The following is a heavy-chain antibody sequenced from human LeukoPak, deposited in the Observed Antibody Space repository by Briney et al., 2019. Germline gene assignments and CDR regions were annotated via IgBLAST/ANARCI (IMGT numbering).Heavy chain of an antibody. CDR3: AREGNDYGGSSHPSYFDY. J-gene: IGHJ4*02. CDR2: FIPILGIA. D-gene: IGHD4-23*01. V-gene: IGHV1-69*04. CDR1: LRTHSNYA. Sequence: SLNDAFKASLRTHSNYAISCWRQGTAHTLYSRRTFIPILGIANYAQKFQGRATITADKSPSTAYMELSSLRSEDTAVYYCAREGNDYGGSSHPSYFDYWGQGTLVTVSS.